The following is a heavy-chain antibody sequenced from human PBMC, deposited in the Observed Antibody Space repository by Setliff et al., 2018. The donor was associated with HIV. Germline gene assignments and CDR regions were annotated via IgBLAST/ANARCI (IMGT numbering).Heavy chain of an antibody. CDR2: IIPIFGTA. CDR3: AREREIVGAGNYMDV. D-gene: IGHD1-26*01. V-gene: IGHV1-69*13. CDR1: GGTFSSYA. Sequence: GASVKVSCKASGGTFSSYAISWVRQAPGQGLEWMGGIIPIFGTANYAQKFQGRVTITADESTSTAYMELSSLRSEDTAVYYCAREREIVGAGNYMDVWGKGIMVTVSS. J-gene: IGHJ6*03.